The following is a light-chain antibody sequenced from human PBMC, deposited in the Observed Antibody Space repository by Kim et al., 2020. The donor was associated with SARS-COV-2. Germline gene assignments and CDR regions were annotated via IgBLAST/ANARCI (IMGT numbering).Light chain of an antibody. CDR2: GNS. CDR3: QSYDSSLSGSV. J-gene: IGLJ2*01. V-gene: IGLV1-40*01. Sequence: RVTISCTGSSSNSGAGYDVHWYQQLPGTAPKLLIYGNSNRPSGVPDRFSGSKSGTSASLAITGLQAEDEADYYCQSYDSSLSGSVFGGGTQLTV. CDR1: SSNSGAGYD.